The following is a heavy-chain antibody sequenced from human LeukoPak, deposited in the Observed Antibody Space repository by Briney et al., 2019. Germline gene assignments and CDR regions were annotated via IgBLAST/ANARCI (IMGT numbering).Heavy chain of an antibody. CDR1: GFTVMSNF. CDR3: VRVWELSADH. D-gene: IGHD1-26*01. V-gene: IGHV3-53*01. Sequence: GGSLRLSCATSGFTVMSNFMSWVRQAPGKGLEWVAISYSEEWVAISYSGGSSQYAESVKGRFTISRDNSRNTLSLQMNSLRAEDTALYYCVRVWELSADHWGQGTLVTVSS. CDR2: SYSEEWVAISYSGGSS. J-gene: IGHJ4*02.